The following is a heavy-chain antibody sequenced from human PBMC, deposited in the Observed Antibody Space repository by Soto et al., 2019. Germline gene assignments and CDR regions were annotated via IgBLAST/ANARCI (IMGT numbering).Heavy chain of an antibody. Sequence: ASVKVSCKASGYTFTGYYMHWVRQAPGQGLEWMGWINPNSGGTNYAQKFQGWVTMTRDTSISTAYMELSRLRSDDTAVYYCAREPARFMVRGVVYGMDVWGQGTTVTVSS. D-gene: IGHD3-10*01. CDR2: INPNSGGT. CDR3: AREPARFMVRGVVYGMDV. V-gene: IGHV1-2*04. CDR1: GYTFTGYY. J-gene: IGHJ6*02.